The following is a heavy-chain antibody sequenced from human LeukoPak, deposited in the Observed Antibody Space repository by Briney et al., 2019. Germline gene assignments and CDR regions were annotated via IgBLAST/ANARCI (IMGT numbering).Heavy chain of an antibody. CDR1: GGSISSYY. D-gene: IGHD1-1*01. CDR3: ARAGTKPNYYYYYMDV. CDR2: IYTSGST. J-gene: IGHJ6*03. Sequence: PSETLSLTCTVSGGSISSYYWNWIRQPAGKGLEWIGRIYTSGSTNYNPFLKSRVTMSVDTSKNQFSLKLSSVTAADTAIYYCARAGTKPNYYYYYMDVWGKGTTVTVSS. V-gene: IGHV4-4*07.